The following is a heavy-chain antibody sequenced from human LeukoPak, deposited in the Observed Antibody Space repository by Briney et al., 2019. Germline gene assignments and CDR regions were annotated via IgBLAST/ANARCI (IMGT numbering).Heavy chain of an antibody. CDR2: INHSGST. Sequence: PSETLSLTCSVYGVSFSGYYWSWIPQPPGKGLEWIGEINHSGSTNYNPSLKSRVTMSVDTSNNQFSLKLSSVTAADTAVYYCARDGFFSLDYWGQGTLVTVSS. J-gene: IGHJ4*02. V-gene: IGHV4-34*01. CDR1: GVSFSGYY. D-gene: IGHD3-3*01. CDR3: ARDGFFSLDY.